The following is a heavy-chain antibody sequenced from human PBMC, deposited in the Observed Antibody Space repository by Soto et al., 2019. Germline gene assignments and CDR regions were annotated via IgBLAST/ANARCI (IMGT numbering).Heavy chain of an antibody. CDR2: ISGASGTI. CDR1: GFTFRNYN. V-gene: IGHV3-48*01. CDR3: ARXCGCGYGMDV. D-gene: IGHD2-21*01. Sequence: EVQLVESGGGLVQPGGSLRLSCAASGFTFRNYNMNWVRQAPGKGLEWLSYISGASGTIYYADSMQGRFTISRDNAKNSLYLQMNSLRAEDTAMYYCARXCGCGYGMDVWGQGTTVTVSS. J-gene: IGHJ6*02.